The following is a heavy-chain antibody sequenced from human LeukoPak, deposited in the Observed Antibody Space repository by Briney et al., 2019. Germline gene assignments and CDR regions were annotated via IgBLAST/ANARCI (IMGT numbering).Heavy chain of an antibody. CDR1: GFTFSTYA. D-gene: IGHD2-2*02. CDR3: AKDGRYCSGTSCYTSH. V-gene: IGHV3-23*01. CDR2: ISGNGGST. J-gene: IGHJ4*02. Sequence: GGSLRLSCAASGFTFSTYAMSWVRQAPGKGLEWVSVISGNGGSTSYTDSVKGRFTISRDSSKNMLYLQMNNLRAGDTALYYCAKDGRYCSGTSCYTSHWGQGTLVTVSS.